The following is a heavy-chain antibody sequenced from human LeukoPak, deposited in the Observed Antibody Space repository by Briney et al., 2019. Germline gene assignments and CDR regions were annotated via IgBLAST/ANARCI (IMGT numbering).Heavy chain of an antibody. CDR3: ARVSPPHYYDSSGTIDY. V-gene: IGHV4-34*01. CDR2: ISHSGST. Sequence: AETLSLTCAVSGWSFSGYCWSWIRQPPGKGLEWMGEISHSGSTDYNPSLKSRVTISVDTSKNPISLKLSSVTAADTAVYYCARVSPPHYYDSSGTIDYWGQGNLVTVSS. CDR1: GWSFSGYC. D-gene: IGHD3-22*01. J-gene: IGHJ4*02.